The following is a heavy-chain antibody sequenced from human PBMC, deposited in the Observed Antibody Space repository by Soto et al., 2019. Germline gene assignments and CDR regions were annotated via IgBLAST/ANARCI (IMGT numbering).Heavy chain of an antibody. CDR2: INPSGGST. CDR3: ATASGYYGSGSYPYGMDV. D-gene: IGHD3-10*01. V-gene: IGHV1-46*03. CDR1: GYTFTSYY. Sequence: GASVKVSCKASGYTFTSYYVHWVRQAPGQGPEWMGIINPSGGSTSYAQKFQGRVTMTRDTSTSTVYMELSSLRSDDTAVYYCATASGYYGSGSYPYGMDVWGQGTTVTVSS. J-gene: IGHJ6*02.